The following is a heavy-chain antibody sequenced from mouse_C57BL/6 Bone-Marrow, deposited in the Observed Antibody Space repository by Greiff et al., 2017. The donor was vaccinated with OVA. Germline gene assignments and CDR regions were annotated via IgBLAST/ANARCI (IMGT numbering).Heavy chain of an antibody. Sequence: QVQLQQSGAELVRPGTSVKVSCKASGYAFTNYLIEWVKQRPGQGLEWIGVINPGSGGTNYNEKFKGKATLTADKSSSTAYMQLSSLTSEDSAVYFCARGGWYPCAYWGQGTLVTVSA. CDR2: INPGSGGT. CDR1: GYAFTNYL. D-gene: IGHD1-1*02. J-gene: IGHJ3*01. V-gene: IGHV1-54*01. CDR3: ARGGWYPCAY.